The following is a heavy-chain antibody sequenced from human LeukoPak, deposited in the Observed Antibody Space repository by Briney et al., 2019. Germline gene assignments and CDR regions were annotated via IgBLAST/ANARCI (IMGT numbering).Heavy chain of an antibody. Sequence: GESLKISCKGSGYSFTTNWIGWVRQLPGKGLEWMGIIYPGDSDTKYSPSFQGHVTISADKSISTAYLQWSSLKASDTAMYYCARTITMVRGVIIYPNYFDYWGQGTLVTVSS. CDR3: ARTITMVRGVIIYPNYFDY. CDR1: GYSFTTNW. V-gene: IGHV5-51*01. J-gene: IGHJ4*02. CDR2: IYPGDSDT. D-gene: IGHD3-10*01.